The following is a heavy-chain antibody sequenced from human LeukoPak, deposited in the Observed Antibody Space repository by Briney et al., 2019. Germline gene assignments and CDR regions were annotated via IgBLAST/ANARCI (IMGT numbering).Heavy chain of an antibody. CDR2: IYSSGST. CDR1: GVSISSGSNY. J-gene: IGHJ6*03. Sequence: SETLSLTCSVSGVSISSGSNYWGWIRQPPGKTLEWIGSIYSSGSTHYNPSLKSRVIILIDTSKNQFSLKLSSVTAADTAVYYCARDVWTYYYGSGSYYNDYYYYYMDVWGKGTTVTISS. V-gene: IGHV4-39*07. CDR3: ARDVWTYYYGSGSYYNDYYYYYMDV. D-gene: IGHD3-10*01.